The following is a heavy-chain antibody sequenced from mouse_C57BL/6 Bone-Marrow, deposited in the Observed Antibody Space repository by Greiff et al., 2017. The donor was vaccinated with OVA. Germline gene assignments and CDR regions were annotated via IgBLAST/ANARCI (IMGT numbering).Heavy chain of an antibody. J-gene: IGHJ3*01. CDR2: ISSGSSTI. CDR1: GFTFSDYG. V-gene: IGHV5-17*01. D-gene: IGHD4-1*01. CDR3: AKLGRAY. Sequence: DVKLVESGGGLVKPGGSLKLSCAASGFTFSDYGMHWVRQAPEKGLEWVAYISSGSSTIYYADTVKGRFTISRDNAKNTLFLQMTSLRSEDTAMYYCAKLGRAYWGQGTLVTVSA.